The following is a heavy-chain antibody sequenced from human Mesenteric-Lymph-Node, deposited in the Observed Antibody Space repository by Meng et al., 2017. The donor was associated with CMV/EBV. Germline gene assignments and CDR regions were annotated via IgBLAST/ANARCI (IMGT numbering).Heavy chain of an antibody. J-gene: IGHJ5*02. CDR1: GFTFSNAW. V-gene: IGHV4-34*08. Sequence: ESLKISCAASGFTFSNAWMSWVRQAPGKGLEWIGEINHSGNTNYNPSLRSRVTISVDTSKTQFSLKMTSVTAADTAVYYCRTLNWFDPWGQGTLVTVSS. CDR3: RTLNWFDP. CDR2: INHSGNT.